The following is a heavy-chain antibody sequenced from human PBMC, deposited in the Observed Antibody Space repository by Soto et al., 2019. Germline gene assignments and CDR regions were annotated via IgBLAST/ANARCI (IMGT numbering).Heavy chain of an antibody. CDR1: RLTFSAHD. CDR2: IWSDGSRG. J-gene: IGHJ6*02. V-gene: IGHV3-33*01. Sequence: QVQLVESGGGVVQPGTSLRLSCAASRLTFSAHDMHWVRQAPGKGLEWVALIWSDGSRGFYADSVKGRFTISRDNFKNPLYFQMNSLGAEDTAVYYCAGEPKGGAYDMDVWGQGTTVTVSS. D-gene: IGHD3-16*01. CDR3: AGEPKGGAYDMDV.